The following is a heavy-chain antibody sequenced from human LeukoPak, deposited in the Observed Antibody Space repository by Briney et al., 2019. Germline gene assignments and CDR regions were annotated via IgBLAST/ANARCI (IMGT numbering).Heavy chain of an antibody. D-gene: IGHD6-13*01. CDR2: ISGSGGST. J-gene: IGHJ6*03. V-gene: IGHV3-23*01. CDR1: GFTFSSYA. CDR3: AGSSHYYYYMDV. Sequence: GGSLRLSCAASGFTFSSYAMSWVRQAPGKGLEWVSAISGSGGSTYYADSVKGRSTISRDNSKNTLYLQMNSLRAEDTAVYYCAGSSHYYYYMDVWGKGTTVTVSS.